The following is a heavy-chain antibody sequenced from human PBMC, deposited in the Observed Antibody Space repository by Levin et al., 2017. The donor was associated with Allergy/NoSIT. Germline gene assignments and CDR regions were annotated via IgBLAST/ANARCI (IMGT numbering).Heavy chain of an antibody. CDR2: INRDGSST. J-gene: IGHJ2*01. CDR3: VRDQNWYFDL. CDR1: GFTLSSHW. V-gene: IGHV3-74*01. Sequence: PGGSLRLSCAASGFTLSSHWMHWVRQAPGKGLVWVSRINRDGSSTSYADSVKGRFTISRDNAKDALYLQMNSLRAEDTALYYCVRDQNWYFDLWGRGTLVTVSS.